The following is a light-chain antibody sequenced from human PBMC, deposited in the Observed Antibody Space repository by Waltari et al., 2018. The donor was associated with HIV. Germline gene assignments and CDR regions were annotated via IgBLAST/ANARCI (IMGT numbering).Light chain of an antibody. CDR3: AAWDDSLSGSVV. J-gene: IGLJ2*01. CDR2: SNT. V-gene: IGLV1-44*01. Sequence: QSVLTQPPSASGAPGQRASISFSGGTSNHGRYHVSWYQQLPGTAPKLLIYSNTQRPSGVPDRFSGSKSGTSASLAIGGLQSEDEADYYCAAWDDSLSGSVVFGGGTKLTVL. CDR1: TSNHGRYH.